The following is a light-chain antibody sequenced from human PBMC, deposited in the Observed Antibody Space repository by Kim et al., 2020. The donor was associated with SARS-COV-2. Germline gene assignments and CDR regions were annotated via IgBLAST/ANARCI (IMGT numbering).Light chain of an antibody. CDR3: QQYNTYWT. Sequence: SASVGDRVTITCRASQSISSWLAWYQQKPGKAPKLLIFDASILQSGVPSRFSGSGSGTEFTLTISSLQPDDFATYYCQQYNTYWTFGQGTKVDIK. V-gene: IGKV1-5*01. CDR2: DAS. CDR1: QSISSW. J-gene: IGKJ1*01.